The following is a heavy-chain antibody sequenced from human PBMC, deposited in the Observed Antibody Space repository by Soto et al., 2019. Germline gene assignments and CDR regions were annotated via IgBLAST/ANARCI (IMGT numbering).Heavy chain of an antibody. V-gene: IGHV3-30*18. CDR2: ISYDGSNK. D-gene: IGHD3-16*02. CDR3: AKDSHNRQTGPGLYNWFDP. J-gene: IGHJ5*02. CDR1: GFTFSSYG. Sequence: QVQLEESGGGVVQPGRSLRLSCAASGFTFSSYGMHWVRQAPGKGLEWVAVISYDGSNKYYADSVKGRFTISRDNSKNTLYLQMNSLRAEDTAVYYCAKDSHNRQTGPGLYNWFDPWGQGTLVTVSS.